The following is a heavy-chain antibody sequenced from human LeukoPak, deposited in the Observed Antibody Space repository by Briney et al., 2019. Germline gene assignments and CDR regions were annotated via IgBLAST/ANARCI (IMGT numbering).Heavy chain of an antibody. D-gene: IGHD3-10*01. CDR1: GYTFTSYG. Sequence: ASVKVSCKASGYTFTSYGISWVRQAPGQGLEWMGGIIPIFGTANYAQKFQGRVTITADESTSTAYMELSSLRSEDTAVYYCARAVVRGVPNWFDPWGQGTLVTVSS. J-gene: IGHJ5*02. CDR3: ARAVVRGVPNWFDP. CDR2: IIPIFGTA. V-gene: IGHV1-69*13.